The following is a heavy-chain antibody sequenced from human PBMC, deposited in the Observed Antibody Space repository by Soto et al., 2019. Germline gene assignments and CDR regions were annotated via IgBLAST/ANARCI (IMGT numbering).Heavy chain of an antibody. CDR2: TYYRSQWYH. CDR3: ARWDHDYGYMDV. CDR1: GDSVSSSSAA. D-gene: IGHD3-10*01. V-gene: IGHV6-1*01. J-gene: IGHJ6*03. Sequence: SQTLSLTCDISGDSVSSSSAAWNWIRQSPSRGLEWLGRTYYRSQWYHDYGVSVRSRITINPDTSKNQISLQLNSVTPEDTAVYYCARWDHDYGYMDVWGLGTTVTVS.